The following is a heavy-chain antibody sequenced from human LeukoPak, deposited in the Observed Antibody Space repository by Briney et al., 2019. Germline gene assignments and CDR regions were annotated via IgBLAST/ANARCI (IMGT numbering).Heavy chain of an antibody. V-gene: IGHV3-11*01. J-gene: IGHJ4*02. CDR2: IGSRGSTI. CDR1: GFSFSDYY. D-gene: IGHD2-8*02. Sequence: KPGGSLRLSCAASGFSFSDYYMTWIRHAPGKGLEWVSYIGSRGSTIYYADSVEGRFTISRDNVKNSLYLQMNGLRAEDTAIYYCARVGANGGVLDYWGQGTLVTVSS. CDR3: ARVGANGGVLDY.